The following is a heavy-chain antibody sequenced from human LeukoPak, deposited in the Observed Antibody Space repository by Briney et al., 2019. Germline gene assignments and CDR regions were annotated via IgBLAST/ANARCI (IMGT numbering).Heavy chain of an antibody. CDR2: IYYSGST. CDR3: AREGSNYSNWFDP. Sequence: SETLSLTCTVSGGSISSYYWSWIRQPPGKGLEWIGYIYYSGSTNYNPSLKSRVTISVDASKNQFSLKLSSVTAADTAVYYCAREGSNYSNWFDPWGQGTLVTVSS. V-gene: IGHV4-59*01. CDR1: GGSISSYY. J-gene: IGHJ5*02. D-gene: IGHD4-11*01.